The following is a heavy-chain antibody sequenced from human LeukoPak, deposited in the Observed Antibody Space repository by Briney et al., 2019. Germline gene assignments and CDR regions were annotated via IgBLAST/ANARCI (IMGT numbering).Heavy chain of an antibody. CDR2: INPNSGGT. CDR1: GYTFTGYY. CDR3: ARGRGTSGSNRDFYYYYYMDV. J-gene: IGHJ6*03. Sequence: ASVKVSCKASGYTFTGYYMHWVRQAPGQGLEWMGWINPNSGGTNYAQKLQGRVTMTTDTSTSTAYMELSSLRHDDPAVYYCARGRGTSGSNRDFYYYYYMDVWGKGTTVTVSS. V-gene: IGHV1-2*02. D-gene: IGHD2-15*01.